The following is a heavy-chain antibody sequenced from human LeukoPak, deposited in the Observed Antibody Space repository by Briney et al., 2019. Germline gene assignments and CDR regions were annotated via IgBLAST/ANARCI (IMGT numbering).Heavy chain of an antibody. CDR2: INPNSGGT. CDR1: GYTFTGYY. V-gene: IGHV1-2*02. J-gene: IGHJ4*02. Sequence: ASVTVSCKASGYTFTGYYMHWVRQATGQGLEWMGWINPNSGGTNNAQKFQGRVTMTRDTSISPAYMELSRLRSDDTAVYYCARARGTSSTSCTGNYWGQGTLVTVSS. D-gene: IGHD2-2*01. CDR3: ARARGTSSTSCTGNY.